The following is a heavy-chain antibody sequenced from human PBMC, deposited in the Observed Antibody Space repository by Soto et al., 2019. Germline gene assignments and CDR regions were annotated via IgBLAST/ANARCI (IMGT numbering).Heavy chain of an antibody. Sequence: QVQLVESGGGVVQPGRSLRLSCAASGFTFSSYAMHWVRQAPGKGLEWVAVISYDGSNKYYADSVKGRFTISRDNSKNTLYLQMNSLRAEDTAVYYCARSYCSGGSCYEADFQHWGQGTLVTVSS. J-gene: IGHJ1*01. D-gene: IGHD2-15*01. CDR1: GFTFSSYA. CDR3: ARSYCSGGSCYEADFQH. V-gene: IGHV3-30-3*01. CDR2: ISYDGSNK.